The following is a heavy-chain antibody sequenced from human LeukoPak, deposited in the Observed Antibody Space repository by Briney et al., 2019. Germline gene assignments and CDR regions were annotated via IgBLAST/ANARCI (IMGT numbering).Heavy chain of an antibody. Sequence: SETLSPTCAVSGGSLDPYYWNWIRQPPGKGLEWIGYIYYSGSTNYNPSLKSRVTMSVDTSKNQFSLELSSVTAADTSVYYCARAEWFRDFWFDPWGQGTLVTVSS. V-gene: IGHV4-59*01. CDR1: GGSLDPYY. CDR3: ARAEWFRDFWFDP. J-gene: IGHJ5*02. CDR2: IYYSGST. D-gene: IGHD3-10*01.